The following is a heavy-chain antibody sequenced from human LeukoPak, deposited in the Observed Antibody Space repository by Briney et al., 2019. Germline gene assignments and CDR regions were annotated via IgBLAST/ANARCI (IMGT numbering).Heavy chain of an antibody. Sequence: SETLSLTCTVSGGSISSYYWSWIRQPPGKGLEWIGRIYTSGSTNYNPSLKSRVTISVDTSKNQFSLKLSSVTAADTAVYYCARVEYSSSSDAFDIWGQGTMVTVSS. CDR2: IYTSGST. CDR3: ARVEYSSSSDAFDI. J-gene: IGHJ3*02. V-gene: IGHV4-4*08. CDR1: GGSISSYY. D-gene: IGHD6-6*01.